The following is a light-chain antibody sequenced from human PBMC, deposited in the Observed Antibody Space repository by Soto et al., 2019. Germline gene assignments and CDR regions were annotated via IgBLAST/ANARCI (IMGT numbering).Light chain of an antibody. CDR1: ETISTF. Sequence: DIQLTQSPSSLSASVGDRVTMTCRASETISTFLNWYQHKPGKAPKLLISAASRLQSGVPPRFSGSGFGTDFTLTISSLRAEDVAVYYYQQYYSTPLAFGGGTKVDIK. J-gene: IGKJ4*01. CDR2: AAS. V-gene: IGKV1-39*01. CDR3: QQYYSTPLA.